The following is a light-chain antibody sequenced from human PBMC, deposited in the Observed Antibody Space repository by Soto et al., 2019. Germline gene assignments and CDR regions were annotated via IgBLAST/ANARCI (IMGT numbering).Light chain of an antibody. J-gene: IGKJ1*01. CDR3: QQSGSSPRT. CDR1: QSVTSNF. CDR2: GAS. Sequence: EIVLTQSPGTLSLSPGERATLSCRASQSVTSNFLAWYQQRPGQAPRLLIYGASNRATGIPDRISGSGSGTDFNLTISRLEPEDFAVYYCQQSGSSPRTFGQGTRVEIK. V-gene: IGKV3-20*01.